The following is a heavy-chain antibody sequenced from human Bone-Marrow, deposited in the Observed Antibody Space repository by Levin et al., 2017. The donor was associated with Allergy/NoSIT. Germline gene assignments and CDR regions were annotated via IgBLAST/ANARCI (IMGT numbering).Heavy chain of an antibody. CDR2: ITSKTDGGTT. Sequence: LSLTCVASGITFSNAWMSWVRQAPGKGPEWVGRITSKTDGGTTESAAPVKGRFSISRDDSKNILYLQMNSLKTEDTAVYYCTTSPFGLGESWGQGTLVTVSS. D-gene: IGHD3/OR15-3a*01. V-gene: IGHV3-15*01. CDR1: GITFSNAW. CDR3: TTSPFGLGES. J-gene: IGHJ5*02.